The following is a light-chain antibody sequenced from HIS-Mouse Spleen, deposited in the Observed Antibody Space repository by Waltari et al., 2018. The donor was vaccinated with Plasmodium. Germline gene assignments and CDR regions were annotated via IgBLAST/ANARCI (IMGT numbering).Light chain of an antibody. V-gene: IGLV3-10*01. CDR2: EDS. CDR1: ALPQKY. CDR3: YSTDSSGNHRV. J-gene: IGLJ2*01. Sequence: YELTHPPSVSVSPVQTARTTCSGDALPQKYAYWYQQQAGQAPVLVIYEDSKRPSGIPERFSGSSSGTMATLTISGAQVEDEADYYCYSTDSSGNHRVFGGGTKLTVL.